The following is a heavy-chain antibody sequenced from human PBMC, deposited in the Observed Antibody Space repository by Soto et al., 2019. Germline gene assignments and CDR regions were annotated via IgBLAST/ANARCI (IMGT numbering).Heavy chain of an antibody. V-gene: IGHV3-7*04. D-gene: IGHD4-17*01. CDR3: ARDYGDYVSYHYYGMDV. CDR1: GFTFSSYW. J-gene: IGHJ6*02. CDR2: IKQDGSER. Sequence: EVQLVESGGGLVQPGGSLRVSCAASGFTFSSYWVSWVRQAPGKGLEWVANIKQDGSERYYVDSVKGRFTISRDNAKNSLYLQMNSLRAEDTAVYYCARDYGDYVSYHYYGMDVWGQGTTVTVSS.